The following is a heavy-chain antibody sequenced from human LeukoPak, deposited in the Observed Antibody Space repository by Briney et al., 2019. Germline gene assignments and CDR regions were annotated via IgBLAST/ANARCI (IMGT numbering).Heavy chain of an antibody. Sequence: GGSLRLSCAASGFTFSSYWMSWVRQAPGKGLEWVANIKQDGSEKYYVDSVKGRFTISRDNAKNSLYLQMNSLRAEDTAVYYCARVILYGSGSYYIDYWGQGTLVTVSP. CDR3: ARVILYGSGSYYIDY. CDR1: GFTFSSYW. J-gene: IGHJ4*02. V-gene: IGHV3-7*03. D-gene: IGHD3-10*01. CDR2: IKQDGSEK.